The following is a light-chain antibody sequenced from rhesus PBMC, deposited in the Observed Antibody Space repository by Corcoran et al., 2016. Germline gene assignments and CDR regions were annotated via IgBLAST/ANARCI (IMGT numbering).Light chain of an antibody. J-gene: IGKJ1*01. Sequence: EIVMTQSPATLSLSPGERATLSCRASQSVGNTLAWYQQRPGQAPRLLIYYASNRATGIPDRFSGSGSGTEFTLTSRSLDPEDVGVDYCQKYNDWPWTFGQGTKVEIK. CDR1: QSVGNT. V-gene: IGKV3-42*02. CDR2: YAS. CDR3: QKYNDWPWT.